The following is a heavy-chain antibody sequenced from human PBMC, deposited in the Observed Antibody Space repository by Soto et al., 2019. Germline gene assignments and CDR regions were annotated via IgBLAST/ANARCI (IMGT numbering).Heavy chain of an antibody. Sequence: GGSLRLSCAASGFTFDDYAMHWVRQAPGKGLEWVSGISWNSGSIGYADSVKGRFTISRDNAKNSLYLQMNSLRAEDTALYYCAKAANYYGSGSYLGYYYYYMDVWGKGTTVTVSS. V-gene: IGHV3-9*01. D-gene: IGHD3-10*01. CDR2: ISWNSGSI. J-gene: IGHJ6*03. CDR3: AKAANYYGSGSYLGYYYYYMDV. CDR1: GFTFDDYA.